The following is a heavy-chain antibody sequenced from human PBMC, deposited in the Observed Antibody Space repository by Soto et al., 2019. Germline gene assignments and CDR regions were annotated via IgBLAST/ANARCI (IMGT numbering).Heavy chain of an antibody. D-gene: IGHD5-12*01. CDR1: GYTFTSYA. J-gene: IGHJ4*02. CDR2: INAGNGNT. CDR3: ERDRDGYNFIDY. Sequence: QVQLVQSGAEVKKPGASVKVSCKASGYTFTSYAMHWVRQAPGQRLEWMGWINAGNGNTKYSQKFQGRVTITRDTSASTAYMELSSLRSEDTAVYYCERDRDGYNFIDYWGQGTLVTVSS. V-gene: IGHV1-3*01.